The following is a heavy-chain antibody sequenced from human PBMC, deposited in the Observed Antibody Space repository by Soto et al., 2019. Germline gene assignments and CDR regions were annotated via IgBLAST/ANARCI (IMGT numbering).Heavy chain of an antibody. J-gene: IGHJ4*02. CDR3: ARTYYDILTGYPNFDY. Sequence: GASVQVSCKASGYTFTSYYMHWVRQAPGQGLEWMGIINPSGGSTSYAQKFQGRVTMTRDTSTSTVYMELSSLRSEDTAVYYCARTYYDILTGYPNFDYWGQGTLVTVSS. D-gene: IGHD3-9*01. V-gene: IGHV1-46*01. CDR1: GYTFTSYY. CDR2: INPSGGST.